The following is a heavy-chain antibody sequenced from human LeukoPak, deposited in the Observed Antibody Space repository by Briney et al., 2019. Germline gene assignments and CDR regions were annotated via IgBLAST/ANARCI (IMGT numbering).Heavy chain of an antibody. D-gene: IGHD2-2*01. J-gene: IGHJ6*03. Sequence: GESLKISCKGSGYTFTSYWIAWVRQMPGKGLEWMGLIYPGDSETRYSPSFQGQVTISADKSISTAYLQWSSLKASDTAMYYCARQSSSAGDYYYYMDVWGKGTTVTVSS. CDR1: GYTFTSYW. V-gene: IGHV5-51*01. CDR3: ARQSSSAGDYYYYMDV. CDR2: IYPGDSET.